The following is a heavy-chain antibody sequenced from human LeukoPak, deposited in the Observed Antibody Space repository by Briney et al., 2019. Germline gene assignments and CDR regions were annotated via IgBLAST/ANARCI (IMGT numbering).Heavy chain of an antibody. CDR1: GFTVSSNY. D-gene: IGHD5-18*01. CDR3: ARRGIQLWPHDDY. CDR2: ISSVGST. V-gene: IGHV3-53*01. Sequence: GGSLRLSCAASGFTVSSNYMSWVRQAPGKGLEWVSLISSVGSTYYADSVKGRFTISRDNAKNSLYLQMNSLRAEDTAVYYCARRGIQLWPHDDYWGQGTLVTVSS. J-gene: IGHJ4*02.